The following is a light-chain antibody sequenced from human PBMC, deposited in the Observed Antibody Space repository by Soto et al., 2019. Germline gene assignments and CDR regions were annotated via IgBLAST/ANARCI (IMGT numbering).Light chain of an antibody. CDR3: QQYSKWPIT. V-gene: IGKV3-15*01. J-gene: IGKJ5*01. Sequence: EIGMTQSPGTLSLSPGETATLSCRASQSVNSNYLAWYQQKPGQSPRLLIYGISARATDVPARFSGSGSGTEFTLTISSLQSEDFAVYSSQQYSKWPITFGQGTRLEIK. CDR2: GIS. CDR1: QSVNSN.